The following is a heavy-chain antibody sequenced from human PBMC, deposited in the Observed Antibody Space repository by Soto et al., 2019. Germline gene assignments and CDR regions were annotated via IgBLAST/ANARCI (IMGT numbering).Heavy chain of an antibody. CDR2: ISWYSGSI. J-gene: IGHJ3*02. V-gene: IGHV3-9*01. D-gene: IGHD6-19*01. CDR1: GFTFDDYA. CDR3: AKSRLSPLDDAFDI. Sequence: DVQLVESGGGLVQPGRSLRLSCAASGFTFDDYAMHWVRQAPGKGLEWVSGISWYSGSIGYADSVKGRFTISRDNAKNSLYLQMNSLRAEDTALYYCAKSRLSPLDDAFDIWGQGTMVTVSS.